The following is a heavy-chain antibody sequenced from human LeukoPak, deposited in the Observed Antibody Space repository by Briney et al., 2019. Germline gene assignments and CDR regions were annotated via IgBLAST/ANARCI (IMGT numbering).Heavy chain of an antibody. V-gene: IGHV3-48*04. CDR1: GFTFSSYS. CDR3: AGPNYYGSGSYYYGMDV. Sequence: GGSLRLSCAASGFTFSSYSMNWVRQAPGKGLEWVSYISSSSNTIYYADSVKGRFTISRDNAKNSLYLQMNSLRAEDTAVYYCAGPNYYGSGSYYYGMDVWDQGTTVTVSS. CDR2: ISSSSNTI. J-gene: IGHJ6*02. D-gene: IGHD3-10*01.